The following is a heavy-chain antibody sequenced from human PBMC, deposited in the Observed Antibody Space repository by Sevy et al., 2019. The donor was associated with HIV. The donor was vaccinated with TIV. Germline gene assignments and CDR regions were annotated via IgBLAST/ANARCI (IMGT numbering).Heavy chain of an antibody. Sequence: SETLSLTCTVSGYSISSGYYWGWIRQPPGKGLEWIGSIYHSGSTYYNPSLKSRLTISVDTSKNQFSLKLSSVTAADTAVYYCARTIVGATRFNYWGQGTLVTVSS. CDR1: GYSISSGYY. J-gene: IGHJ4*02. D-gene: IGHD1-26*01. CDR3: ARTIVGATRFNY. V-gene: IGHV4-38-2*02. CDR2: IYHSGST.